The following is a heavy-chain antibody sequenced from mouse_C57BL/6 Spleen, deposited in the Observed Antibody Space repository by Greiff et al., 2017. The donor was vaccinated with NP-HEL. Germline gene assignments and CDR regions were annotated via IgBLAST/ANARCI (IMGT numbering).Heavy chain of an antibody. D-gene: IGHD1-1*01. Sequence: QVQLQQPGAELVKPGASVKMSCKASGYTFTSYWITWVKQRPGQGLEWIGDIYPGSGSTNYNEKFKSKATLTVDTSSSTAYMQLSSLTSEDSAVYYCARCEYYGSSYDWYFDVLGTGTTVTVSS. CDR2: IYPGSGST. V-gene: IGHV1-55*01. CDR3: ARCEYYGSSYDWYFDV. CDR1: GYTFTSYW. J-gene: IGHJ1*03.